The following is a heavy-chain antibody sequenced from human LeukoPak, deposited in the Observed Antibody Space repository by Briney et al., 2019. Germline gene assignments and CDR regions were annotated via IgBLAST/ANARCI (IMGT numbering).Heavy chain of an antibody. CDR1: GFTFSSYA. Sequence: PGGSLRLSCSASGFTFSSYAMHWVRQAPGKGLEYVSAISSNGGSTYYADSVKGRFTISRDNSKNTLYLQMSSLRAEDSAVYHCVKESGSYYGRAFDYWGQGTLVTVSS. D-gene: IGHD1-26*01. CDR2: ISSNGGST. J-gene: IGHJ4*02. V-gene: IGHV3-64D*06. CDR3: VKESGSYYGRAFDY.